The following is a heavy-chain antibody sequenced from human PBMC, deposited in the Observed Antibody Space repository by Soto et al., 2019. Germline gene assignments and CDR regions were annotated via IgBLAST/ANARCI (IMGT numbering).Heavy chain of an antibody. CDR1: GFSFSSYG. D-gene: IGHD1-1*01. V-gene: IGHV3-30*18. CDR2: ISYDGTDE. CDR3: AKQESYWNDHFDY. J-gene: IGHJ4*02. Sequence: QVQLVESGGGVVQPGRSLRLSCAASGFSFSSYGMHWVRQAPGKGLEWLAMISYDGTDEYYADSVKGRFTIYRDNSKNAVYLQMNSLRAEDTAVFYCAKQESYWNDHFDYWGQGTLVTVSS.